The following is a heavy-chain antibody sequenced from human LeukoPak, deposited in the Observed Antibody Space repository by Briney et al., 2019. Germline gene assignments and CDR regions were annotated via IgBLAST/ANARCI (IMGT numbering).Heavy chain of an antibody. J-gene: IGHJ5*02. CDR3: ARDLRAARDWFDP. CDR1: GGSFSGYY. Sequence: PSETLSLTCAVYGGSFSGYYWSWIRQPPGKGLEWIGEINHSGSTNYNPSLKSRVTISVDTSKNQFSLKLSSVTAADSAIYFCARDLRAARDWFDPWGQGTLVTVSS. D-gene: IGHD3-10*01. CDR2: INHSGST. V-gene: IGHV4-34*01.